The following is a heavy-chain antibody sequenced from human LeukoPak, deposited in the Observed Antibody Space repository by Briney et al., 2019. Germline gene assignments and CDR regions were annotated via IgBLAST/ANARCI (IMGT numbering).Heavy chain of an antibody. Sequence: GGSLRLSCAASGFTFSTYTMYWVRQPPGKRLEWVSIIGSSGGGIHYADSVKGRFTISRDNSKNALYLQMNSLRVEDTAVYYCAIDPNWGTHSWGQGVLVTVPS. CDR3: AIDPNWGTHS. V-gene: IGHV3-23*01. CDR1: GFTFSTYT. D-gene: IGHD7-27*01. CDR2: IGSSGGGI. J-gene: IGHJ4*02.